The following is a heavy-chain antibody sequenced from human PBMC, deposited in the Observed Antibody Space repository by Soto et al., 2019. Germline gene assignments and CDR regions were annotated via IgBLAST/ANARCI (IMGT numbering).Heavy chain of an antibody. J-gene: IGHJ5*02. Sequence: SETLSLTCTVSGGSISSGDYYWSGIRQPPGKGLEWIGYIYYSGSTDYNPSLKSRVTISVDTSKNQFSLKLCSVTAANTAVYYCARAKADYDFWSGYYTWWFDPWGQGTLVTVSS. CDR1: GGSISSGDYY. D-gene: IGHD3-3*01. CDR3: ARAKADYDFWSGYYTWWFDP. CDR2: IYYSGST. V-gene: IGHV4-30-4*01.